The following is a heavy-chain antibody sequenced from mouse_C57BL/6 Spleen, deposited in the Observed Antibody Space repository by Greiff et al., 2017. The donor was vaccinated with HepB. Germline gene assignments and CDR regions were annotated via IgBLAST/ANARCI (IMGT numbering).Heavy chain of an antibody. CDR3: ALYYGSSYWYFDV. CDR1: GYSITSGYY. J-gene: IGHJ1*03. Sequence: EVQRVESGPGLVKPSQSLSLTCSVTGYSITSGYYWNWIRQFPGNKLEWMGYISYDGSNNYNPSLKNRISITRDTSKNQFFLKLNSVTTEDTATYYCALYYGSSYWYFDVWGTGTTVTVSS. D-gene: IGHD1-1*01. CDR2: ISYDGSN. V-gene: IGHV3-6*01.